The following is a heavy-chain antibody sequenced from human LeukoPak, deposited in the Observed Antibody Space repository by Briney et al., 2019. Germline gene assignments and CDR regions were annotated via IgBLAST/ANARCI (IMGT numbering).Heavy chain of an antibody. CDR2: ISYDGSNK. J-gene: IGHJ4*02. D-gene: IGHD3/OR15-3a*01. CDR1: GFTFSSYW. Sequence: GGSLRLSCAASGFTFSSYWMSWVRQAPGKGLEWVAVISYDGSNKYYADSVKGRFTISRDNSKNTLYLQMNSLRAEDTAVYYCARDRDVDLNFDYWGQGTLVTVS. CDR3: ARDRDVDLNFDY. V-gene: IGHV3-30-3*01.